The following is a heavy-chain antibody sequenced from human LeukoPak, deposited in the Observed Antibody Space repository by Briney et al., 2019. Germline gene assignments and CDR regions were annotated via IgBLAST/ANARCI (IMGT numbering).Heavy chain of an antibody. V-gene: IGHV3-21*01. CDR1: GLTFSDYS. CDR2: ISSDSTYI. D-gene: IGHD2-21*01. J-gene: IGHJ4*02. CDR3: VRDSASEIAMAPTDY. Sequence: PGGSLRLSCEASGLTFSDYSINWVRQAPGKGLEWLSSISSDSTYIYYADSVKGRFTISRDNAKNSLYLQMNSLRAEDTAVYYCVRDSASEIAMAPTDYWGQGTLVTVSS.